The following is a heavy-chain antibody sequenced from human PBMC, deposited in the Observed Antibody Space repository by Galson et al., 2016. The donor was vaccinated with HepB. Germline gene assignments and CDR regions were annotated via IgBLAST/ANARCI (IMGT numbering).Heavy chain of an antibody. Sequence: SVKVSCKASGYTFTKYAIHWVRQAPGQRLEWMGWINGGDGYTKYSQNFQGRVSITRDTSASTVYMVYMELSSLRSEDTAVYYCARGYNHFMDVWGQGTTVTVSS. J-gene: IGHJ6*02. CDR1: GYTFTKYA. D-gene: IGHD1-1*01. CDR3: ARGYNHFMDV. CDR2: INGGDGYT. V-gene: IGHV1-3*01.